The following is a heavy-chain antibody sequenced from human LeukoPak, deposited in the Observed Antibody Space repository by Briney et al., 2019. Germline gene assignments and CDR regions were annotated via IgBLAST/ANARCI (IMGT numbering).Heavy chain of an antibody. D-gene: IGHD1-26*01. CDR2: IKSKTDGGTT. Sequence: PGGSLRLSCAASGFTFTNYLMTWVRQAPGKGLEWVGHIKSKTDGGTTDYDAPVKDRFTISRDDSKNTLYMQVNSLKTEDTAVYYCTTWDGVDWGQGTMVTVSS. V-gene: IGHV3-15*01. CDR1: GFTFTNYL. CDR3: TTWDGVD. J-gene: IGHJ3*01.